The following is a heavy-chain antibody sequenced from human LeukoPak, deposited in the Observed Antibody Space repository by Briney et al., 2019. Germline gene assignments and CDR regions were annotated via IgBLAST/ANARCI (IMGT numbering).Heavy chain of an antibody. Sequence: PGGSLRLSCAASGFTFSSYSMNWVRQAPGKGLEWVSSISSTSNYIYYADSVKGRFTISRDNAKNSLYLQMNSLRAEDTAVYYCAREGPTMIAPIDYWGQGTLVTVSS. CDR1: GFTFSSYS. J-gene: IGHJ4*02. D-gene: IGHD3-22*01. V-gene: IGHV3-21*01. CDR3: AREGPTMIAPIDY. CDR2: ISSTSNYI.